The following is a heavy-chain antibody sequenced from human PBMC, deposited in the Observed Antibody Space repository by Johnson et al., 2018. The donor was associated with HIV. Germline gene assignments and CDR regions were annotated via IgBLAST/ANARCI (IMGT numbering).Heavy chain of an antibody. J-gene: IGHJ3*02. CDR2: INWHGDVI. Sequence: VQLVESGGGVVLPGGSLRLSCAASRFTFNNYDMSWVRQAPGKGLEWVSGINWHGDVIGDAESVKGRFTISRDNSKNTLYLQINSLRAEDTSVYYCARDRWATYYYDSSGHGGVFDIWGQGTVVTVSS. CDR1: RFTFNNYD. D-gene: IGHD3-22*01. CDR3: ARDRWATYYYDSSGHGGVFDI. V-gene: IGHV3-20*04.